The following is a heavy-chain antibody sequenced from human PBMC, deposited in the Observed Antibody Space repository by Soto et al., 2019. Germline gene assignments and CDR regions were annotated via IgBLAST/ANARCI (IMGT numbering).Heavy chain of an antibody. CDR3: VRDQGAWWTRYYFDY. D-gene: IGHD2-15*01. J-gene: IGHJ4*02. CDR2: ITSRGSTE. V-gene: IGHV3-48*01. Sequence: EVRLVESGGGLVQPGGSLRLSCAASGFTLSDHSMNWVRQAPGKGLEWVSYITSRGSTEQYADSVKGRFTNSRDNAKNSLFLQMNSLRAEDTGVYYCVRDQGAWWTRYYFDYWGQGALVTVSS. CDR1: GFTLSDHS.